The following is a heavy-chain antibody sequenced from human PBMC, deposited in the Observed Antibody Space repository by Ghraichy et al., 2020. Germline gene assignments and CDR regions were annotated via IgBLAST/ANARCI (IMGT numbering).Heavy chain of an antibody. V-gene: IGHV3-53*01. CDR1: GFTVSSNY. J-gene: IGHJ3*01. Sequence: GGSLRLSCATSGFTVSSNYMSWVRQAPGKGLEWVSVIYREGYSYYADSAKGRCTISSDNSKNTLYLQMNSLIVEDTALYYCAKHPDAFTFWGQGTMVTVSS. CDR2: IYREGYS. CDR3: AKHPDAFTF.